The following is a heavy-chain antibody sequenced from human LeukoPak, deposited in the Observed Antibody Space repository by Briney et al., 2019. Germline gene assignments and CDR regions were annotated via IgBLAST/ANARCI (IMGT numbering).Heavy chain of an antibody. CDR2: GDYSGGT. Sequence: SETLSLTCTVSGDSFTSVTDYWAWIRQPPGKGLEWIATGDYSGGTYYNPSLESRVAISADMSKNQISPKLTSVTGADTAVYYCARVPSGGSGSNWFDPWGQGTLVTVSS. CDR1: GDSFTSVTDY. J-gene: IGHJ5*02. V-gene: IGHV4-39*07. CDR3: ARVPSGGSGSNWFDP. D-gene: IGHD2-15*01.